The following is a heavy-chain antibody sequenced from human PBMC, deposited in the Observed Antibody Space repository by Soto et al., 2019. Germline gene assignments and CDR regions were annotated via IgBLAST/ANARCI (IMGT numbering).Heavy chain of an antibody. CDR1: GYTFTSYG. D-gene: IGHD2-2*01. V-gene: IGHV1-18*01. Sequence: GASVKVSCKASGYTFTSYGISWVRQAPGQGLEWMGWISAYNGNTNYAQKLQGRVTMTTDTSTSTAYMELRSLRSDDTAVYYCARDRGFIYCSSTSCYASYYYYMDVWGKGTTVTVSS. CDR2: ISAYNGNT. CDR3: ARDRGFIYCSSTSCYASYYYYMDV. J-gene: IGHJ6*03.